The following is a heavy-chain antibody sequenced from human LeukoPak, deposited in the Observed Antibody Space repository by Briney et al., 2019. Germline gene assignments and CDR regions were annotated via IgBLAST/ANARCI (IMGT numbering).Heavy chain of an antibody. CDR2: IYYSGST. D-gene: IGHD3-22*01. CDR1: GGSISSGGYY. V-gene: IGHV4-31*03. J-gene: IGHJ4*02. CDR3: ARAEGKWFPNMISY. Sequence: PSGTLSLTCTVSGGSISSGGYYWSWIRQHPGKGLEWIGYIYYSGSTYYNPSLKSRVTISVDTSKNQFSLKLSSVTAADTAVYYCARAEGKWFPNMISYWGQGTLVTVSS.